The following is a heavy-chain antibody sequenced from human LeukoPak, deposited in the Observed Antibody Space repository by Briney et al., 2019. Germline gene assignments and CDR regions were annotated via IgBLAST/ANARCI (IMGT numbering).Heavy chain of an antibody. CDR1: GGSISSSSYY. D-gene: IGHD4-11*01. Sequence: SETLSLTCTVSGGSISSSSYYWGWIRQPPGKGLEWIGFIYYSGSTNYNPSLKGRVTLSVDTSKNQFSLKLSSVTAADTAVYSCARELLQWPGSAYFDYWGQGTLVTVSS. J-gene: IGHJ4*02. V-gene: IGHV4-61*01. CDR3: ARELLQWPGSAYFDY. CDR2: IYYSGST.